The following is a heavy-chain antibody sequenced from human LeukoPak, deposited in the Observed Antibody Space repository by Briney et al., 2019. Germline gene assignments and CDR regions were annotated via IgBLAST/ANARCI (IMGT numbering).Heavy chain of an antibody. CDR3: ARVDPYNSMVYAMSFDY. D-gene: IGHD2-8*01. CDR1: GGSISSYY. Sequence: ASETLSLTCTVSGGSISSYYWSWIRQPPGKGLEWIGYIYYSGSTNYNPSLKSRVTISVDTSKNQFSLKLSSVTAADTAVYYCARVDPYNSMVYAMSFDYWGQGTLVTVSS. J-gene: IGHJ4*02. V-gene: IGHV4-59*01. CDR2: IYYSGST.